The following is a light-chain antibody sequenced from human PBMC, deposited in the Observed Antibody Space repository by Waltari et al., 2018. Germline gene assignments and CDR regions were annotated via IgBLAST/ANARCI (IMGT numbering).Light chain of an antibody. J-gene: IGLJ2*01. CDR3: AAWDDSLNGPGVV. V-gene: IGLV1-44*01. CDR1: SSNIGSNT. CDR2: SNN. Sequence: QSVLTQPPSASGTPGPRVTISCSGSSSNIGSNTTHWSQQLPGTAPKLLIYSNNQRPSGVPDRFSGSKSGTSASLAISGLQSEDEADYYCAAWDDSLNGPGVVFGGGTKLTVL.